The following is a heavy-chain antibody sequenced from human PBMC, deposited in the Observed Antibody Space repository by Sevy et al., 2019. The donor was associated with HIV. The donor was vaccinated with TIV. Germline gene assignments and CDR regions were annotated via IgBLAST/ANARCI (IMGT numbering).Heavy chain of an antibody. V-gene: IGHV4-39*01. Sequence: SETLSLICTVSGGSISSSSDYWGWVRQPPGKGLEWIGSLYSTGSTSYNPSLRSRVTVSADTSKNQFSLKLDSVSDADTAVYYCATPRASGWYEGTRGYFDVWGRGTLVTVSS. J-gene: IGHJ2*01. CDR3: ATPRASGWYEGTRGYFDV. D-gene: IGHD6-19*01. CDR1: GGSISSSSDY. CDR2: LYSTGST.